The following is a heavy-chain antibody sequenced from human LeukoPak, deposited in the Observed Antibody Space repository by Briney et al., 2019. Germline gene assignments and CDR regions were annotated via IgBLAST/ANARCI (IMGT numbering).Heavy chain of an antibody. CDR2: ISGSGGST. J-gene: IGHJ4*02. D-gene: IGHD1-26*01. Sequence: GGSLRLSCAASGFTFSSYAMSWVRQAPGKGLEWVSAISGSGGSTYHADSVKGRFTISRDNSKNTLYLKMNSLRAEDTAVYYCAKVGGSYDYFDYWGQGTLVTVSS. CDR1: GFTFSSYA. CDR3: AKVGGSYDYFDY. V-gene: IGHV3-23*01.